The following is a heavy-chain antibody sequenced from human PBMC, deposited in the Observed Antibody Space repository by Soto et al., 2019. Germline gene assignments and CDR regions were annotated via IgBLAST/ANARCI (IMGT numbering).Heavy chain of an antibody. Sequence: SETLSLTCAVYGGSFSGYYWSWIRQPPGKGLEWIGEINHSGSTNYNPSLKSRVTISVDTSKNQFSLKLSSVTAADTAVYYCARGGPSNWFDPWGQGTPVTVSS. CDR1: GGSFSGYY. CDR2: INHSGST. CDR3: ARGGPSNWFDP. J-gene: IGHJ5*02. V-gene: IGHV4-34*01.